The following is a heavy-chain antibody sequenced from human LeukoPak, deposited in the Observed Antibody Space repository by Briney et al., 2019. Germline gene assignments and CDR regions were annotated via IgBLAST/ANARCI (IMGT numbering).Heavy chain of an antibody. CDR3: ARDTGYCSGGSCSFDFYY. D-gene: IGHD2-15*01. V-gene: IGHV1-2*02. CDR2: LNLNSGGT. CDR1: GYTFTDYY. Sequence: ASVTVSCKASGYTFTDYYMHWVRQAPGRGLEWMAWLNLNSGGTNYAQKFQGRVTMTRDTSISTAYMELSRLRCDDTAVYYCARDTGYCSGGSCSFDFYYWGQGTLVTVSS. J-gene: IGHJ4*02.